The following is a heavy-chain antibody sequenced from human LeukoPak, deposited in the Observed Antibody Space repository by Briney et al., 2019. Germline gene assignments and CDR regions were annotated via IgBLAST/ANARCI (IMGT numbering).Heavy chain of an antibody. CDR2: IYYSGST. CDR3: RIVVVPAAGFFDY. CDR1: GGSISSSSYY. J-gene: IGHJ4*02. Sequence: PSETLSLTCTVSGGSISSSSYYWGWIRPPPGKGLEWIGSIYYSGSTYYNPSLKSRVTISVDTSKNQFSLKLSPVTAADTAVYYCRIVVVPAAGFFDYWGQGTLVTVSS. V-gene: IGHV4-39*01. D-gene: IGHD2-2*01.